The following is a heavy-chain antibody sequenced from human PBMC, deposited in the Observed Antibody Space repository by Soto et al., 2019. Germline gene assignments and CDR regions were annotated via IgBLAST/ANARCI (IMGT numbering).Heavy chain of an antibody. Sequence: QVQLVESGGGVVQPGRSLRLSCAASGSTFSTYGMHWVRQAPGKGLEWVALISDDGGKNYYADSVKGRFTISRDNSKNTLFLQMNSLRADDTAVYYCVQPNSVRYWDYFDYWGQGTLVTVSS. CDR1: GSTFSTYG. CDR3: VQPNSVRYWDYFDY. CDR2: ISDDGGKN. V-gene: IGHV3-30-3*01. J-gene: IGHJ4*02. D-gene: IGHD1-26*01.